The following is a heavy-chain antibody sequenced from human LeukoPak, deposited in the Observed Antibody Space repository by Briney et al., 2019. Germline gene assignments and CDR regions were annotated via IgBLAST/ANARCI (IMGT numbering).Heavy chain of an antibody. D-gene: IGHD1-1*01. J-gene: IGHJ3*02. CDR2: IGTAGDT. CDR3: AKDTTGDAFDI. V-gene: IGHV3-13*01. Sequence: GGSLRLSCAASGFTFSSYDMHWVRQATGKGLEWVSAIGTAGDTYYPGSVKGRFTISRENAKNSLYLQMNSLRAGDTAVYYCAKDTTGDAFDIWGQGTMVTVSS. CDR1: GFTFSSYD.